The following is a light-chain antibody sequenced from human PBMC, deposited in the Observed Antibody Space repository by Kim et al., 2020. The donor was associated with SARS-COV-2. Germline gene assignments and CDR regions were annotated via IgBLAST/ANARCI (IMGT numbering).Light chain of an antibody. CDR3: QAWDSSTAV. Sequence: SVSPGETASITCSGDKLGDKYACWYQQKPGQCPVLVIYQDSKRPSGIPERFSGSNSGNTATLTISGTQAMGEADYYCQAWDSSTAVFGGGTQLTVL. CDR2: QDS. J-gene: IGLJ3*02. V-gene: IGLV3-1*01. CDR1: KLGDKY.